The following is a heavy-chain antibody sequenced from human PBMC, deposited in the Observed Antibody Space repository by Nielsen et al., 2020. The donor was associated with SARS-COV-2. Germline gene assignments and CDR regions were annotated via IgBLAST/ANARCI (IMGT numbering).Heavy chain of an antibody. CDR1: GFTFSNAW. J-gene: IGHJ6*02. CDR2: IKSKTDGWTT. Sequence: GESLKISCAASGFTFSNAWMSWVRQAPGKGLEWVGRIKSKTDGWTTDYAAPVKGRFTISRDDSKNTLYLQMNSLKTEDTAVYYCTTDGCSSTSCYAYYYYYGMDVWGQGTTVTVSS. CDR3: TTDGCSSTSCYAYYYYYGMDV. D-gene: IGHD2-2*01. V-gene: IGHV3-15*01.